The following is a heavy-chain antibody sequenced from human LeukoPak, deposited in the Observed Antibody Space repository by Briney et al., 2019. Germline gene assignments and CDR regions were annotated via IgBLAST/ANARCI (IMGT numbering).Heavy chain of an antibody. CDR3: AREYSSSSPFDY. CDR2: IYHSGST. V-gene: IGHV4-39*07. J-gene: IGHJ4*02. CDR1: GGSISSSSYY. D-gene: IGHD6-6*01. Sequence: SETLSLTCTVSGGSISSSSYYWGWIRQPPGKGLEWIGSIYHSGSTNYNPSLKSRVTISVDKSKNQFSLKLSSVTAADTAVYYCAREYSSSSPFDYWGQGTLVTVSS.